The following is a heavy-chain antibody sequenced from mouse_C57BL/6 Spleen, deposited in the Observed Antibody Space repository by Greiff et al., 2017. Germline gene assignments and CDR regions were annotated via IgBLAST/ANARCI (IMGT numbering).Heavy chain of an antibody. J-gene: IGHJ3*01. CDR3: ARGKDYPAWFAY. Sequence: EVQLQQSGPVLVKPGASVKMSCKASGYTFTDYYMNWVKQSHGKSLEWIGVINPYNGGTSYNQKFKGKATLTVDKSSSTAYMELNSLTSEDSAVYYCARGKDYPAWFAYWGQGTLVTVSA. D-gene: IGHD2-4*01. CDR2: INPYNGGT. CDR1: GYTFTDYY. V-gene: IGHV1-19*01.